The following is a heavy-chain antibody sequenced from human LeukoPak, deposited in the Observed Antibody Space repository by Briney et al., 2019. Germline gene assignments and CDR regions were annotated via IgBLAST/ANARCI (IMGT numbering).Heavy chain of an antibody. CDR3: ARDLGYSSGPNY. CDR2: ISGGSSFT. J-gene: IGHJ4*02. V-gene: IGHV3-21*01. D-gene: IGHD6-19*01. CDR1: GFSFSSFS. Sequence: SGGSLRLSCAASGFSFSSFSMNWVRQAPGKGLEWVSYISGGSSFTYYVDSVKGRFTISRDNAKNSLYLRMNSLRAEDTAVYYCARDLGYSSGPNYWGQGTRVTVSS.